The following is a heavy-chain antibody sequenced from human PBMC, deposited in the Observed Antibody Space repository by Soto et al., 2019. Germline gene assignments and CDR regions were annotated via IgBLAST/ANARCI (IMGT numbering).Heavy chain of an antibody. Sequence: ASVKVSCKASGYSFSDYILFWVRQAPGQSLEWLGWIDADNGNTKYAQKFQGRISISRDTSTTTTYMELSSLTSGDTAVYYCARCVSASRRLNLGFWRQATLVTVSS. V-gene: IGHV1-3*01. J-gene: IGHJ4*02. CDR2: IDADNGNT. CDR3: ARCVSASRRLNLGF. CDR1: GYSFSDYI. D-gene: IGHD3-16*01.